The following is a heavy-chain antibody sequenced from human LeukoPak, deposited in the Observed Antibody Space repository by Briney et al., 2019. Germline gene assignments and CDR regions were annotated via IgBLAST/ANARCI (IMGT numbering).Heavy chain of an antibody. D-gene: IGHD5-12*01. CDR3: ATLVATTPYYYYFRDV. V-gene: IGHV4-31*03. J-gene: IGHJ6*04. CDR2: IYYSGST. CDR1: GGSISSGGYY. Sequence: SQTLSLTCTVSGGSISSGGYYWSWIRQHPGKGLEWIGYIYYSGSTYYNPSLKRRVTISVDTSKNQFSLKLSSVTAADTAVYYCATLVATTPYYYYFRDVWGKGTTVTVSS.